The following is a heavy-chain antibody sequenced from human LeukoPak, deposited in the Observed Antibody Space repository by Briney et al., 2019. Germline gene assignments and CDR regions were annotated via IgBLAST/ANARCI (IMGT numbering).Heavy chain of an antibody. CDR3: ARSTDMITFGGVIVLGAYFDY. Sequence: SETLSLTCTVSGYSMSSGYYWGWIRQPPERGLEWIGSMYHTGSTYYNPSLKSRVTISVDTSKNQFSLKLSSVTAADTAVYYCARSTDMITFGGVIVLGAYFDYWGQGTLVTVSS. D-gene: IGHD3-16*02. CDR2: MYHTGST. V-gene: IGHV4-38-2*02. CDR1: GYSMSSGYY. J-gene: IGHJ4*02.